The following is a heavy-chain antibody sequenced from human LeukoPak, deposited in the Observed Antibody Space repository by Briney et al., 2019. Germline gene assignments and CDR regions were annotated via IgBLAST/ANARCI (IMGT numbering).Heavy chain of an antibody. CDR2: IYHSGST. D-gene: IGHD4-11*01. CDR1: GDSISSGNY. J-gene: IGHJ3*02. V-gene: IGHV4-38-2*02. CDR3: ASWRTTVTTGNDAFDI. Sequence: NPSETLSLTCTVSGDSISSGNYWGWTRQPPGKGLEWIGYIYHSGSTYYNPSLKSRVTISVDRSKNQFSLKLSSVTAADTAVYYCASWRTTVTTGNDAFDIWGQGTMVTVSS.